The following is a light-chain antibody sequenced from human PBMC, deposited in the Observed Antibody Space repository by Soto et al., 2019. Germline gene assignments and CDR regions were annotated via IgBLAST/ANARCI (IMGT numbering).Light chain of an antibody. CDR3: SSYTSSSTV. Sequence: QSVLTQRASVAWSPGQSITISCTGTSSDVGGYNYVSWYQQHPGKAPKLMIYDVSNRPSGVSNRFSGSKSGNTASLTISGLQAEDEADYYCSSYTSSSTVFGTGTKVTVL. V-gene: IGLV2-14*01. J-gene: IGLJ1*01. CDR1: SSDVGGYNY. CDR2: DVS.